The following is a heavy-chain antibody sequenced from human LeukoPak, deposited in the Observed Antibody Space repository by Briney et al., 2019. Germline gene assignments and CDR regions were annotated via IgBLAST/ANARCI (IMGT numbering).Heavy chain of an antibody. CDR2: MNPNSGNT. D-gene: IGHD3-22*01. CDR3: ARGRDSSGYYYDGRRAFDI. V-gene: IGHV1-8*01. CDR1: GYTFTNYD. Sequence: ASVKVSCKASGYTFTNYDINWVRQATGQGLEWMGWMNPNSGNTGYAQKFQGRVTMTRNTSISTAYMELSSLRSEDTAVYYCARGRDSSGYYYDGRRAFDIWGQGTMVTASS. J-gene: IGHJ3*02.